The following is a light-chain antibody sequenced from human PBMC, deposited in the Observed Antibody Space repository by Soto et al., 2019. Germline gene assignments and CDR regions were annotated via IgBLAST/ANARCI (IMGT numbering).Light chain of an antibody. Sequence: DIQMTQSPSSLSASVGDRVTITCRASQSITYYLNWYQQKPGKAPKLLIHAASSLQSGVPSRFSGGGSGTDFTLTISSLQPEDFATYYCQQSYSTPQTFGQGTKVEIK. V-gene: IGKV1-39*01. CDR2: AAS. CDR3: QQSYSTPQT. J-gene: IGKJ1*01. CDR1: QSITYY.